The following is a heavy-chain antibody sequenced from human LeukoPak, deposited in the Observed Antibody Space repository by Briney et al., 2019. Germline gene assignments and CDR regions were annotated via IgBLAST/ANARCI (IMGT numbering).Heavy chain of an antibody. J-gene: IGHJ5*02. CDR2: IYYGGST. Sequence: SETLSLTCTVSGXSISSYYWSWIRQPPGKGLEWIAYIYYGGSTNYNPSLKSRVTISVDTSKNQFSLKLSSVTAADTAVYYCASMAVTTWVWFDPWGQGTLVTVSS. CDR1: GXSISSYY. D-gene: IGHD4-11*01. CDR3: ASMAVTTWVWFDP. V-gene: IGHV4-59*01.